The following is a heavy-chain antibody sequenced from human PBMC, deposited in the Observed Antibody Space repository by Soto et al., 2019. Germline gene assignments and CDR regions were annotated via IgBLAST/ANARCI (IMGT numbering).Heavy chain of an antibody. V-gene: IGHV3-73*01. D-gene: IGHD3-22*01. Sequence: GGSLRLSCAASGFNFRASAIHWVRQASGKGLEWVGRVRTIANTDATAYGASVKGRCTISRDVSKGTAYLQMNSLRTEDTAVYYCTAAVVGLFDLWGQGALVTVSS. CDR3: TAAVVGLFDL. CDR1: GFNFRASA. J-gene: IGHJ5*02. CDR2: VRTIANTDAT.